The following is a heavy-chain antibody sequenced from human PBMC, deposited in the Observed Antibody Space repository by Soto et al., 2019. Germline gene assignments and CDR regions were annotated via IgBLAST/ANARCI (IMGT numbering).Heavy chain of an antibody. Sequence: GGSLRLSCAASGFTFSSYAMSWVRQAPGKGLEWVSAISGSGGSTYYADSVKGRFTISRDNSKNTLYLQMNSLRAEDTAVYYCAKDGAVAWYDFWSGYYVGNLTDAFDIWGQGTMVTVSS. D-gene: IGHD3-3*01. CDR1: GFTFSSYA. V-gene: IGHV3-23*01. CDR2: ISGSGGST. J-gene: IGHJ3*02. CDR3: AKDGAVAWYDFWSGYYVGNLTDAFDI.